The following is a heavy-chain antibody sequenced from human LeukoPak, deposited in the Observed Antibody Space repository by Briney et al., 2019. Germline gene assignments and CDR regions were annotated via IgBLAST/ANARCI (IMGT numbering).Heavy chain of an antibody. D-gene: IGHD3-10*01. Sequence: DSVKASCKASGYTFTGSGWYLYWLRQAPGQGLECVGWIHPNNGATLYAQKFQGRVAMTTDTSISTAYMELSRLRPDDTAMYYCARDGPAQMVDFDYWGQGTLVTVSS. V-gene: IGHV1-2*02. J-gene: IGHJ4*02. CDR1: GYTFTGSGWY. CDR2: IHPNNGAT. CDR3: ARDGPAQMVDFDY.